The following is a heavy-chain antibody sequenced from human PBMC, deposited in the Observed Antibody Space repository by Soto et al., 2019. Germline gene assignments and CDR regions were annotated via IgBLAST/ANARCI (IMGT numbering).Heavy chain of an antibody. CDR1: GFTFSGSA. D-gene: IGHD5-12*01. V-gene: IGHV3-73*01. CDR2: IRSKANSYAT. J-gene: IGHJ6*02. Sequence: EVQLVESGGGLVQPGGSLKLSCAASGFTFSGSAMHWVRQASGKGLEWVGRIRSKANSYATAYAASVKGRFTISRDDSKNTAYLQMNSLKTEDTAVYYCTRRPVGSGYDYTDYYGMDVWGQGTTVTVSS. CDR3: TRRPVGSGYDYTDYYGMDV.